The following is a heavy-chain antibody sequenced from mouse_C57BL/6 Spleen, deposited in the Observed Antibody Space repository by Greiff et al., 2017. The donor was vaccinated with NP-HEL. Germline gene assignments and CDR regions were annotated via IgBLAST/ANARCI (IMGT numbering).Heavy chain of an antibody. D-gene: IGHD4-1*01. CDR1: GYTFTSYW. V-gene: IGHV1-50*01. Sequence: QVQLQQPGAELVKPGASVKLSWKASGYTFTSYWMQWVKQRPGQGLEWIGEIDPSDSYTNYNQKFKGKATLTVDTSSSTAYMQLSSLTSEDSAVYYCARSGTGTGYAMDYWGQGTSVTVSS. J-gene: IGHJ4*01. CDR3: ARSGTGTGYAMDY. CDR2: IDPSDSYT.